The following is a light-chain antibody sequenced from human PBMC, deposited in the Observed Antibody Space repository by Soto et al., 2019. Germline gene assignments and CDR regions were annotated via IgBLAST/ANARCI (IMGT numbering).Light chain of an antibody. CDR2: AAS. CDR1: QGISSY. V-gene: IGKV1-9*01. J-gene: IGKJ5*01. Sequence: QPTQSPSTLSASVGDRFTITCRASQGISSYLAWYQQKPGKAPKLLIYAASTLQSGVPSRSSGSGSGTDFTLTISSLQPEDFATYYCQQLNSYPTITFGQGTRLEV. CDR3: QQLNSYPTIT.